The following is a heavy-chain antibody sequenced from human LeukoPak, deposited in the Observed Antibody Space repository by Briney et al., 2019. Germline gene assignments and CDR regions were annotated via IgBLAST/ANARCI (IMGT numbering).Heavy chain of an antibody. Sequence: GGSLRLSCAASGFTFSSYAMHWVRQAPGKGLEWVAGISYDGNNKYYSDSVKGRFTISRDNSKNTLYLQMNSLRAEDKAVYYCSRDFGYYDSSGDLDYGRQGNLVTVS. CDR3: SRDFGYYDSSGDLDY. D-gene: IGHD3-22*01. CDR2: ISYDGNNK. V-gene: IGHV3-30*04. J-gene: IGHJ4*02. CDR1: GFTFSSYA.